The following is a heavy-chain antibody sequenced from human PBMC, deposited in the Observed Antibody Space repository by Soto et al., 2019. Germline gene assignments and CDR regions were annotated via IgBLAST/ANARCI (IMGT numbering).Heavy chain of an antibody. D-gene: IGHD3-22*01. V-gene: IGHV3-23*01. CDR1: GFTFSTYA. Sequence: PGGSLRLSCAGSGFTFSTYAMSWVRQAPGKGLEWVSTISGSGGKSYYADSVKGRFTISRDNSKNMLYLQMNSLRAEDTAVYYCAAEYYYGGSDPRGRIDWGQGTLVTVSS. CDR3: AAEYYYGGSDPRGRID. CDR2: ISGSGGKS. J-gene: IGHJ4*02.